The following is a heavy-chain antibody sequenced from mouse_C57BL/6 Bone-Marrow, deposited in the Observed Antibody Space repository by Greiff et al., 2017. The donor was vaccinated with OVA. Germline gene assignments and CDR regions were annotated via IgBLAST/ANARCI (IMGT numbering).Heavy chain of an antibody. CDR3: AADSSGYVGYYAMDY. J-gene: IGHJ4*01. V-gene: IGHV1-39*01. D-gene: IGHD3-2*02. Sequence: VHVKQSGPELVKPGASVKISCKASGYSFTDYNMNWVKQSNGKSLEWIGVINPNYGTTSYNQKFKGKATLTVDQSSSTAYMQLNSLTSEDSAVYYCAADSSGYVGYYAMDYWGQGTSVTVSS. CDR1: GYSFTDYN. CDR2: INPNYGTT.